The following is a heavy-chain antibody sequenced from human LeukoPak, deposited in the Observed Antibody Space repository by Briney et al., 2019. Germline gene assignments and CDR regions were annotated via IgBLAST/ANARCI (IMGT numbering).Heavy chain of an antibody. CDR3: ARDVMITFGGVIVNVDWFDP. D-gene: IGHD3-16*02. J-gene: IGHJ5*02. CDR1: GGSFSGYY. V-gene: IGHV4-34*01. Sequence: SETLSLTCAVYGGSFSGYYWSWLRQPPGKGLEWIGEINHSGSTNYNPSLKSRVTISVDTSKNQFSLKLSSVTAADTAVYYCARDVMITFGGVIVNVDWFDPWGQGTLVTVSS. CDR2: INHSGST.